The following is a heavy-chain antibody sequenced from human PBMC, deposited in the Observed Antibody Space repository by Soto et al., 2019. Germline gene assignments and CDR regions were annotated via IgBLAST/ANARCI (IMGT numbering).Heavy chain of an antibody. D-gene: IGHD6-13*01. J-gene: IGHJ6*02. Sequence: EVQLVQSGAEVKKPGESLKISCKGSGYSFTSYWIGWARQMPGKGLEWMGIIYPGDSDTRYSPSFQGQVTISVDKSISTAYLQWSSLKASDTAMYYCAKAAAGGKNYYGMDAWGQGTTVTVSS. CDR2: IYPGDSDT. CDR1: GYSFTSYW. V-gene: IGHV5-51*01. CDR3: AKAAAGGKNYYGMDA.